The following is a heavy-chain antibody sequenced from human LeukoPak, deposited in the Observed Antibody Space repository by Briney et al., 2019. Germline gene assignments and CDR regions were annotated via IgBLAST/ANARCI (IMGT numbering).Heavy chain of an antibody. D-gene: IGHD3-3*01. J-gene: IGHJ5*02. CDR2: VYDSGTT. Sequence: PSETLSLTCVVNNGSFTENFWSWIRQPPGKGLEWIGEVYDSGTTNYNPSLKSRLSISADMSKKQFSLKLSSVTAADTAVYYCAREKFLGRLTRVLDTWGQGTLVTVSS. CDR3: AREKFLGRLTRVLDT. V-gene: IGHV4-34*01. CDR1: NGSFTENF.